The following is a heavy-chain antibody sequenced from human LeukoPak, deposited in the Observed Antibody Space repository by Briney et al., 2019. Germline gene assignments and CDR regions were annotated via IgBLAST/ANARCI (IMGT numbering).Heavy chain of an antibody. CDR1: GGSISSSSYY. CDR3: ARRTLSGVISLGAFDI. Sequence: PSETLSLTCTVSGGSISSSSYYWGWIRQPPGKGLEWIGSIYYSGSTYYNPSLKSRVTISVDTSKNQFSLKLSSVTAADTAVYYGARRTLSGVISLGAFDIWGQGTMVTVSS. J-gene: IGHJ3*02. D-gene: IGHD3-16*01. CDR2: IYYSGST. V-gene: IGHV4-39*01.